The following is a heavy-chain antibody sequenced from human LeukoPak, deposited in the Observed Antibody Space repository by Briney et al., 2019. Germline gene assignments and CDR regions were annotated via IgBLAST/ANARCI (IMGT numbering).Heavy chain of an antibody. CDR1: GFTFSSHG. V-gene: IGHV3-33*01. Sequence: GSSLRLSCAASGFTFSSHGMHWVRQAPGKGLEWVALIWYDGSNQYYADSVKGRFTISRDNSKNTLYLQMNSLRAKDTAVYYCARAGIVGLYYYYMDVWGKGTTVTVSS. CDR3: ARAGIVGLYYYYMDV. J-gene: IGHJ6*03. CDR2: IWYDGSNQ. D-gene: IGHD2-21*01.